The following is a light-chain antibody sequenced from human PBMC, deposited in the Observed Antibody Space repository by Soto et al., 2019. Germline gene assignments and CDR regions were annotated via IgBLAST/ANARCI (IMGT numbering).Light chain of an antibody. V-gene: IGLV1-44*01. CDR2: AHI. CDR3: AVWDDGLNGYV. J-gene: IGLJ1*01. CDR1: ISNVGTNL. Sequence: QAALTQPPSASGTPGQRVTISCSGRISNVGTNLVYWYQQLPGTAPKLLIYAHIQRPSGVPDRFSGSTSGTSASLAISGLQSEDEADYYCAVWDDGLNGYVFGTGTKVTV.